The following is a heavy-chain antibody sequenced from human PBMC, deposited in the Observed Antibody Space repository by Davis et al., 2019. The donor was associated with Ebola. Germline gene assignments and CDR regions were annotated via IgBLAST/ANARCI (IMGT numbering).Heavy chain of an antibody. Sequence: PSETLSLTCAISGDSVSSNSAAWNWIRQSPSRGLEWLGRTYYRSKWYNDYAVSVKSRITINPDTSKNQFSLQLNSVTPEDTAVYYCARGKQWLVRGEYFQHWGQGTLVTVSS. V-gene: IGHV6-1*01. CDR1: GDSVSSNSAA. CDR3: ARGKQWLVRGEYFQH. D-gene: IGHD6-19*01. J-gene: IGHJ1*01. CDR2: TYYRSKWYN.